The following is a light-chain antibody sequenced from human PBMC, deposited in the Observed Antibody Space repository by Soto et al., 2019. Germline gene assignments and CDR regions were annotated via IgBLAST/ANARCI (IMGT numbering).Light chain of an antibody. CDR1: QSVSNNY. CDR2: GAS. CDR3: QQYGSSPRT. J-gene: IGKJ1*01. V-gene: IGKV3-20*01. Sequence: EIVLTQSPGTLSLSPGERATLSCRASQSVSNNYLAWYQQKPGQAPRLLIYGASSRATGIPDRFSGSGSGTDFTLTISRLEPEDFAVYYCQQYGSSPRTFXQGTKVDIK.